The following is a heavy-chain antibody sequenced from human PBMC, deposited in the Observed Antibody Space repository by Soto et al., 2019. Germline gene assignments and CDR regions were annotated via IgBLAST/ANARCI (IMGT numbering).Heavy chain of an antibody. D-gene: IGHD3-22*01. Sequence: QVQLVESGGGVVQPGESLRLSCAASKFTFSSYGMHWVGQAPGKGLEWVAIIWYDGSDKYYADSMKGRFTISRDNSKNTLYLQMNSLRAEDTAVYYCAGADSSGYWDFDYWGQGTLVTVSS. CDR2: IWYDGSDK. CDR3: AGADSSGYWDFDY. V-gene: IGHV3-30*02. J-gene: IGHJ4*02. CDR1: KFTFSSYG.